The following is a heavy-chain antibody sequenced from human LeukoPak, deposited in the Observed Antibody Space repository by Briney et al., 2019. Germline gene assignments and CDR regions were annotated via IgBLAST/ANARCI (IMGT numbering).Heavy chain of an antibody. CDR2: INLNSGGT. CDR1: GYTFTGYY. V-gene: IGHV1-2*04. Sequence: GASVKVSCKASGYTFTGYYMHWVRQAPGQGLEWMGWINLNSGGTNYAQKFQGWVTMTRDTSISTAYMELSRLRSDDTAVYYCARVMGYYDSSGYTAFDIWGQGTMVTVSS. CDR3: ARVMGYYDSSGYTAFDI. J-gene: IGHJ3*02. D-gene: IGHD3-22*01.